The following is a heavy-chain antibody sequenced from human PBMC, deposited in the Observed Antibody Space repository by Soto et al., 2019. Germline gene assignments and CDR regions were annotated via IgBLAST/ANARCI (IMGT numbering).Heavy chain of an antibody. CDR3: ARDVVLDIVAVTAALVSMDV. CDR2: ISSSSSYT. D-gene: IGHD2-2*03. V-gene: IGHV3-11*06. CDR1: GFTFSDYY. J-gene: IGHJ6*02. Sequence: PGGSLRLSCAASGFTFSDYYMSWIRQAPGKGLEWVSYISSSSSYTNYADSVKGRFTISRDNAKNSLYLQMNSLRAEDTAVYYCARDVVLDIVAVTAALVSMDVWGQGTRVTVSS.